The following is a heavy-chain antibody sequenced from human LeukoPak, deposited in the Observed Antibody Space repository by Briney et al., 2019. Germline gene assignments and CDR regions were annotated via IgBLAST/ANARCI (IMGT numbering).Heavy chain of an antibody. CDR1: GFTFSSYS. CDR3: AKTVDYYDSSGPDY. D-gene: IGHD3-22*01. V-gene: IGHV3-23*01. CDR2: ISGSGGST. Sequence: PGGSLRLSCAASGFTFSSYSMNWVRQAPGKGLEWVSAISGSGGSTYYADSVKGRFTISRDNSKNTLYLQMNSLRAEDTAVYYCAKTVDYYDSSGPDYWGQGTLVTVSS. J-gene: IGHJ4*02.